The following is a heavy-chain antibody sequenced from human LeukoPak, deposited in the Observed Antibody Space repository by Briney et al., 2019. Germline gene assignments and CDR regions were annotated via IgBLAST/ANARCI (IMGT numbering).Heavy chain of an antibody. CDR1: GGSISGYY. D-gene: IGHD3-9*01. J-gene: IGHJ5*02. CDR3: ARWGDYDILTGNWFDP. CDR2: IYTSGST. V-gene: IGHV4-4*07. Sequence: SETLSLTCTVSGGSISGYYWIWIRQPAGKGLEWIGRIYTSGSTNYNPSLKSRVTMSVDTSKNQFSLKMISVTAADTAVYYCARWGDYDILTGNWFDPWGQGTLVTVSS.